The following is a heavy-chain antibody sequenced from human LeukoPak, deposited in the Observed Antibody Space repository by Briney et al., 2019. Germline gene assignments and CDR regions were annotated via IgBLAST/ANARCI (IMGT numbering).Heavy chain of an antibody. CDR3: AKMDDSSGQAFDAFDV. V-gene: IGHV4-28*05. D-gene: IGHD3-22*01. J-gene: IGHJ3*01. CDR1: SYSISTDNW. Sequence: SETLSLTCDVSSYSISTDNWWGWIRQPPGKGLEWIGYIYYSGSVYSNPSLESRVTLPIDTSKNQFSLKLSSVTAADTAVYYCAKMDDSSGQAFDAFDVWGQGTMVTVSS. CDR2: IYYSGSV.